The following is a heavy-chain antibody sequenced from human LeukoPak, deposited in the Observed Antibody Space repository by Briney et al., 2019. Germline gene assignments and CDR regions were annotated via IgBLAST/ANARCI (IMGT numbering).Heavy chain of an antibody. Sequence: ASVKVSCKASGYSFTTYPMNWVRQAPGQGLEWMGWINTITGNPTYAQGFIGRFVFSLDTSVSTAYQQISSLKAEDTAVYYCARDHGPAFAERFFDSWGRGTLVTVSS. V-gene: IGHV7-4-1*02. CDR2: INTITGNP. CDR1: GYSFTTYP. J-gene: IGHJ4*02. D-gene: IGHD3-10*01. CDR3: ARDHGPAFAERFFDS.